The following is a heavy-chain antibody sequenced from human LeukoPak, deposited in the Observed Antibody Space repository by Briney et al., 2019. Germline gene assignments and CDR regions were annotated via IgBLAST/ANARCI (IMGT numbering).Heavy chain of an antibody. CDR2: ISYDGSNK. Sequence: GGSLRLSCAASGFTFSSYAMHWVRQAPGKGLEWVAVISYDGSNKHSADSVKGRFTISRDNSKNTLYLQMNSLRAEDTAVYYCAKDMGDFWSGYYGNNNWFDPWGQGTLVTVSS. V-gene: IGHV3-30-3*01. D-gene: IGHD3-3*01. CDR3: AKDMGDFWSGYYGNNNWFDP. CDR1: GFTFSSYA. J-gene: IGHJ5*02.